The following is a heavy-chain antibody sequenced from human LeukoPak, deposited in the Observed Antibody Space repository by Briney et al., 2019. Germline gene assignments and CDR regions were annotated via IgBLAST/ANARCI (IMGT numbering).Heavy chain of an antibody. J-gene: IGHJ4*02. D-gene: IGHD6-19*01. CDR2: IYYSGST. V-gene: IGHV4-59*08. CDR3: ARHMGIAVAGTFDY. CDR1: GGSMSDYY. Sequence: PSETLSLTCTASGGSMSDYYWSWIRQSPGKGLEWIGHIYYSGSTNYNPSLKSRVAISVDTSKNEFSLKLGYVTAADTAVYYCARHMGIAVAGTFDYWGQGNLVTVSS.